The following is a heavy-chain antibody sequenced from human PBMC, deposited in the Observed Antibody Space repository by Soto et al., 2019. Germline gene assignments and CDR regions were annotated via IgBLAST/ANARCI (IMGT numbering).Heavy chain of an antibody. Sequence: QDQLVQSGGEVKKPGASVKVSCKASGYSFTDYGITWVRQAPGQGVEWMGWISAYNGDTNYAQKLQGRVTMTTDASTSTAYLELRSLRSDDTAVYYCARDRGVAPPVAGNSHSYYYMDVWGKGTTVTVSS. V-gene: IGHV1-18*01. D-gene: IGHD6-19*01. CDR3: ARDRGVAPPVAGNSHSYYYMDV. CDR2: ISAYNGDT. CDR1: GYSFTDYG. J-gene: IGHJ6*03.